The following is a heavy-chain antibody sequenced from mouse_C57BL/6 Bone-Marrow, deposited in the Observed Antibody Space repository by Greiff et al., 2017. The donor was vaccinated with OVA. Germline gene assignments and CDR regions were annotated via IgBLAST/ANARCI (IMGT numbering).Heavy chain of an antibody. Sequence: VQLQQSGAELVRPGASVKLSCTASGFNIKDDYMHWVKQRPEQGLEWIGWIDPENGDTEYASKFQGKATITADTSSNTAYLQLSSLTSEDTAVYYCTPGYPYWYFDVWGTGTTVTVSS. CDR3: TPGYPYWYFDV. V-gene: IGHV14-4*01. CDR1: GFNIKDDY. CDR2: IDPENGDT. D-gene: IGHD2-2*01. J-gene: IGHJ1*03.